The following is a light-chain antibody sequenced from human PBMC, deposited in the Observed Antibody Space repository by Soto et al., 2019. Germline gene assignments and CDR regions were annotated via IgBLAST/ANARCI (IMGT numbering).Light chain of an antibody. CDR1: SSDVGGYNY. CDR3: SSYTISSPHVV. Sequence: QSALTQPASVSGSPGQSITISCTGTSSDVGGYNYVSWYQQHPGKAPKLMIYDVINLPSGVSNRFSGSKSGNTASLTISGLQAEDEADYYCSSYTISSPHVVFGGGTKLTVL. J-gene: IGLJ2*01. CDR2: DVI. V-gene: IGLV2-14*01.